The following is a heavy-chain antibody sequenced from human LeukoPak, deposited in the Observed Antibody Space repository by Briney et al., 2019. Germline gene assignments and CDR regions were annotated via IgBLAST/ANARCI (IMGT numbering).Heavy chain of an antibody. CDR3: ARDLYDSSGYYSVRFDY. J-gene: IGHJ4*02. CDR1: GYTFTSYY. Sequence: ASVKVSCKASGYTFTSYYMHWVRQAPGQGLEWMGIINPSGGSTSYAQKFQGRFIMTRDTSTSTVYKELSSLRSEDTAVYYCARDLYDSSGYYSVRFDYWGQGTLVTVSS. CDR2: INPSGGST. V-gene: IGHV1-46*01. D-gene: IGHD3-22*01.